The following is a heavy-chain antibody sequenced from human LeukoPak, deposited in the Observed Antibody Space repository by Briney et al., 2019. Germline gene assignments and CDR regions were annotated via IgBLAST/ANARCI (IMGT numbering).Heavy chain of an antibody. CDR3: ASLGGAAAGIIFDC. V-gene: IGHV3-33*01. CDR1: GFTFSSYG. D-gene: IGHD6-13*01. CDR2: IWYDGSNK. Sequence: PGRSLRLSCAASGFTFSSYGMHWVRQAPGKGLEWVAVIWYDGSNKYYADSVKGRFTISRDNSKNTLYLQMNSLRAEDTAVYYCASLGGAAAGIIFDCWGQGTLVTVSS. J-gene: IGHJ4*02.